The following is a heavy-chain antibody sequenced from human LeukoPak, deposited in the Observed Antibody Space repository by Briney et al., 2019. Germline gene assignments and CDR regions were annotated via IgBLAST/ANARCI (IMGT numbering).Heavy chain of an antibody. Sequence: SETLSLTCTVSGGPISSSNSYWDWIRQPPGMGLEWIGNIYYSGSANYNASLKGRVTISVDTSKNQFSLKVSSVTAADTALYYCARRGGGSWYYFDYWGQGTLVTVSS. CDR1: GGPISSSNSY. CDR2: IYYSGSA. V-gene: IGHV4-39*01. J-gene: IGHJ4*02. D-gene: IGHD2-15*01. CDR3: ARRGGGSWYYFDY.